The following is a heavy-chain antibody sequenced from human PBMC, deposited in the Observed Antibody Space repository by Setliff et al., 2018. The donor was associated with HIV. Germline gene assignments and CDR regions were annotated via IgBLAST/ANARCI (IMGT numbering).Heavy chain of an antibody. V-gene: IGHV4-4*08. D-gene: IGHD2-21*01. Sequence: SETLSLTCTVSGGSISSHCWSWIRQSPGKALEWIGYIYSSGSTKCNPSLKSRVTISVDTSKNQFSLTLSSVTAADTAMYYCATYAGNGGGKGYWGQGTLVTVSS. CDR1: GGSISSHC. J-gene: IGHJ4*02. CDR3: ATYAGNGGGKGY. CDR2: IYSSGST.